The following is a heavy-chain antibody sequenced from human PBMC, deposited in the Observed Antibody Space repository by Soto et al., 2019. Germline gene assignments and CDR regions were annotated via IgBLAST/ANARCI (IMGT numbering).Heavy chain of an antibody. CDR1: GFTFSSYA. CDR2: ISGSGGST. J-gene: IGHJ4*02. CDR3: AKSLSASLNSAFDS. D-gene: IGHD1-1*01. Sequence: GGSLRLSCAASGFTFSSYAMSWVRQAPGKGLEWVSAISGSGGSTYYADSVKGRFTISRDKSKNTLYLQMNSLRADDTAVYYCAKSLSASLNSAFDSWGQGTLVTVSS. V-gene: IGHV3-23*01.